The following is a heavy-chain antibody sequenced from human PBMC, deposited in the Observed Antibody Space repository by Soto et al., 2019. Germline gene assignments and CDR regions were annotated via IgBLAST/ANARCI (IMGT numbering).Heavy chain of an antibody. CDR2: IKQDGSEK. Sequence: GGSLRLSCAASGFTFSSYWMSWVRQAPGKGLEWVANIKQDGSEKYYVDSVKGRFTISRDNAKNSLYLQMNSLRAEDTAVYYCARDMWNIAAAGTNFDYWGQGTLVTVSS. D-gene: IGHD6-13*01. V-gene: IGHV3-7*01. J-gene: IGHJ4*02. CDR1: GFTFSSYW. CDR3: ARDMWNIAAAGTNFDY.